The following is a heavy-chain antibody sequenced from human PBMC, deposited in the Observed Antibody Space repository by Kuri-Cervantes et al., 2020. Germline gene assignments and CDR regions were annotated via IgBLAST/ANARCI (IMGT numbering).Heavy chain of an antibody. Sequence: GESLKISCAASGFTFSSYAMSWVRQAPGKGLEWVSAISGSGGSTYYADSVKGRFTISRDNSKNMLYLQMNSLRAEDTAVYYCARDALPYCSGGSCYSGYWGQGTLVTVSS. V-gene: IGHV3-23*01. CDR3: ARDALPYCSGGSCYSGY. D-gene: IGHD2-15*01. CDR2: ISGSGGST. CDR1: GFTFSSYA. J-gene: IGHJ4*02.